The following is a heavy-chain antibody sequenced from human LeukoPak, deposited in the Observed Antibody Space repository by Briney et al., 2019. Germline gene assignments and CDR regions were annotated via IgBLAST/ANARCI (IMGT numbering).Heavy chain of an antibody. CDR3: ARRRSIQFGEKTPYNWFDP. CDR1: GGSITSNGYP. CDR2: NYYGGSA. J-gene: IGHJ5*02. D-gene: IGHD3-10*01. Sequence: PSETLSLTCTVSGGSITSNGYPWVWIRQPPRKGLEWIGSNYYGGSAQYSPSLKSRVTISVDTSKNQFSLKLRSVTATDTAVYYCARRRSIQFGEKTPYNWFDPWGQGILVTVSS. V-gene: IGHV4-39*01.